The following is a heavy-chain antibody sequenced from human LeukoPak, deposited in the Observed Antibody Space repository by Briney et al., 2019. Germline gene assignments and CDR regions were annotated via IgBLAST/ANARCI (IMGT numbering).Heavy chain of an antibody. D-gene: IGHD2-2*01. V-gene: IGHV3-11*04. Sequence: PGRSLRLSCAASGFTFSDYYMSWIRQAPGKGLEWVSYISSSGSTIYYADSVKGRFTISRDNAKNSLYLQMNSLRAEDTAVYYCARDPSGGDIVVVPAANYFDYWAREPWSPSPQ. J-gene: IGHJ4*02. CDR1: GFTFSDYY. CDR2: ISSSGSTI. CDR3: ARDPSGGDIVVVPAANYFDY.